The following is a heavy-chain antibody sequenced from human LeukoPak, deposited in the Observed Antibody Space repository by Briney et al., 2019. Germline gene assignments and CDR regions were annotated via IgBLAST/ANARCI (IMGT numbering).Heavy chain of an antibody. J-gene: IGHJ4*02. CDR1: GFSFSSYA. CDR3: AKFSGFYYGSGFDY. V-gene: IGHV3-23*01. D-gene: IGHD3-10*01. CDR2: IIGSGCST. Sequence: GGSLRLSCAASGFSFSSYAMSWVRQAPGKGLEWVSSIIGSGCSTYYVDSVKGRFTISRETSKITLYLQMKSMRAEDTAVYYCAKFSGFYYGSGFDYWGQGPLVTVSS.